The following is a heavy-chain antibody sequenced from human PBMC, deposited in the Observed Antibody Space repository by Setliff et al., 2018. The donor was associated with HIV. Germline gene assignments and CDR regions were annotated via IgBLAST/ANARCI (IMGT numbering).Heavy chain of an antibody. V-gene: IGHV1-18*01. D-gene: IGHD3-10*01. Sequence: GASVKVSCKASGYTFNNYGISWVRQAPGQGLEWMGRISTYNGNTNYAQKFQGRVTLTTDTSTNTAYMELRGLKSDDTAMYYCARDSEAGVWGQGTLVTVSS. CDR3: ARDSEAGV. CDR2: ISTYNGNT. CDR1: GYTFNNYG. J-gene: IGHJ4*02.